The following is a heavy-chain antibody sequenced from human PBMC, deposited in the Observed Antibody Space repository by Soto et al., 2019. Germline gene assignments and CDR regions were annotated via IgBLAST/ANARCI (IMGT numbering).Heavy chain of an antibody. J-gene: IGHJ6*02. Sequence: QVQLVESGGGVVQPGRSLRLSCAASGFTFSSYGMHWVRQAPGKGLEWGAVIWYDGSKKYYADSVKGRFTISRDNSKNTRYLQINSVRAEATAVYYCARENRQITILSLGMDVWGQGTTVTVSS. CDR3: ARENRQITILSLGMDV. V-gene: IGHV3-33*01. CDR1: GFTFSSYG. CDR2: IWYDGSKK. D-gene: IGHD3-9*01.